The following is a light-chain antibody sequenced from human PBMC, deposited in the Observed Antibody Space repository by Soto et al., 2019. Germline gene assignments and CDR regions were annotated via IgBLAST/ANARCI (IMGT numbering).Light chain of an antibody. CDR1: EYARSN. J-gene: IGKJ1*01. CDR2: GAS. CDR3: HQYNSWPPT. V-gene: IGKV3-15*01. Sequence: EIVVTQSPATLSVSPGEGVTLSCRASEYARSNIAWYQQRPGQAPRLLISGASTRATGIPARFSGSGSGTEFTLIIISLQSEDSAVYYCHQYNSWPPTFGQGTKVEI.